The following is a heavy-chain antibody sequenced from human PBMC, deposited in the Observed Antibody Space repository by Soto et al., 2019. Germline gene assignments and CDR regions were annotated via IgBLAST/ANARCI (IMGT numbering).Heavy chain of an antibody. CDR2: ISGSGGST. Sequence: EVQLLESGGGLVQPGGSLRLSCAASGFTFSSYAMSWVRQAPGKGLEWVSAISGSGGSTYYADSVKGRFTISRDNSKNTLYLQMNSLRAEDTAVYYCAKDRSYDILTGYYQNWFDPWGQGTLVTVSS. CDR3: AKDRSYDILTGYYQNWFDP. CDR1: GFTFSSYA. J-gene: IGHJ5*02. V-gene: IGHV3-23*01. D-gene: IGHD3-9*01.